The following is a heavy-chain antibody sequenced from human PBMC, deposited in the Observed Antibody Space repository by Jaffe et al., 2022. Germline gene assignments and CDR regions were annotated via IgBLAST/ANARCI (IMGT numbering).Heavy chain of an antibody. CDR1: GFTVSSNY. D-gene: IGHD3-9*01. CDR3: ARHGRDVLTGYPTSPYMDV. Sequence: EVQLVESGGGLVQPGGSLRLSCAASGFTVSSNYMSWVRQAPGKGLEWVSVIYSGGSTYYADSVKGRFTISRDNSKNTLYLQMNSLRAEDTAVYYCARHGRDVLTGYPTSPYMDVWGKGTTVTVSS. V-gene: IGHV3-66*02. CDR2: IYSGGST. J-gene: IGHJ6*04.